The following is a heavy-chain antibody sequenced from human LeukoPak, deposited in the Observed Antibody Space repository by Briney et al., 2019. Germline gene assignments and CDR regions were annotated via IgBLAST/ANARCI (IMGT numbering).Heavy chain of an antibody. CDR1: GYTFTGYY. D-gene: IGHD3-16*01. CDR2: MNPRSGNT. J-gene: IGHJ3*01. Sequence: ASVKVSCKASGYTFTGYYMHWVRQAPGQGLEWMGWMNPRSGNTGYAQKFQGRITMARNTSISTAYMELRGLRSEDTAVYYCTRPGDKSGFGGNAFDLWGQGTVVSVSS. V-gene: IGHV1-8*02. CDR3: TRPGDKSGFGGNAFDL.